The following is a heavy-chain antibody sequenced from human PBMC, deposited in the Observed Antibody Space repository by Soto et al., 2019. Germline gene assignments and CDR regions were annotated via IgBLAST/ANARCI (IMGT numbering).Heavy chain of an antibody. CDR1: GFTFSSYA. V-gene: IGHV3-23*01. J-gene: IGHJ4*02. CDR2: ISYSGVST. D-gene: IGHD3-3*01. Sequence: PGGSLRLSCAASGFTFSSYAMTWVRQAPGKGLEWVSAISYSGVSTYYADSVKGRFTISRDNSKNTPYLQMNSLRAEDTAVYYYARVNTIFGVVIIAPVDYWGQGTLVTVSS. CDR3: ARVNTIFGVVIIAPVDY.